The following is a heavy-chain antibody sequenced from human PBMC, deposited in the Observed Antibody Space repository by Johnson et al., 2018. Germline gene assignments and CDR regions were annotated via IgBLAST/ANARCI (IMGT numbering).Heavy chain of an antibody. CDR1: GFIFSSYS. D-gene: IGHD3-10*01. V-gene: IGHV3-48*02. CDR3: ARDATSGPRGAFDI. CDR2: ISSSSSTI. J-gene: IGHJ3*02. Sequence: EVQLVQSGGGLVQPGGSLRLSCIASGFIFSSYSMTWVRQAPGKGLEWVSYISSSSSTISYADSVKGRFTISRDNAKNSLYLQMNSLRNEDTAVYYCARDATSGPRGAFDIWGQGTMVTVSS.